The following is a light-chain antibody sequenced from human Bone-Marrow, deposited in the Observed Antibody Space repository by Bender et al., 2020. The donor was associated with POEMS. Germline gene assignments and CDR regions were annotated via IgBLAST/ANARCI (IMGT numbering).Light chain of an antibody. CDR3: QVWDSSSDHSHYV. J-gene: IGLJ1*01. Sequence: SNVLTQPPSVSVAPGQTARITCGGDIIRSYSVHWYQQKPGQAPVLVVYDDADRPSGIPERFSGSNSGNTATLIINRVEAGDEDDYYCQVWDSSSDHSHYVFGTGTMLTVL. V-gene: IGLV3-21*02. CDR2: DDA. CDR1: IIRSYS.